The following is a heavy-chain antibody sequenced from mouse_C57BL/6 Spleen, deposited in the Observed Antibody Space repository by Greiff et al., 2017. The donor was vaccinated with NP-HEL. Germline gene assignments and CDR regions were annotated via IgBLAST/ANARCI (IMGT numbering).Heavy chain of an antibody. D-gene: IGHD1-1*01. CDR1: GYTFTSYW. V-gene: IGHV1-61*01. J-gene: IGHJ1*03. CDR2: IYPSDSET. CDR3: AHIYYYGSSRV. Sequence: VKLQQPGAELVRPGSSVKLSCKASGYTFTSYWMDWVKQRPGQGLEWIGNIYPSDSETHYNQKFKDKATLTVDKSSSTAYMQLSSLTSEDSAVYYCAHIYYYGSSRVWGTGTTVTVSS.